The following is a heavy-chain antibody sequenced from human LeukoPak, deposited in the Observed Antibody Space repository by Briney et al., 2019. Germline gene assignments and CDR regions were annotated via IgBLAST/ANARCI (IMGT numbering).Heavy chain of an antibody. J-gene: IGHJ3*02. Sequence: SETLSLTCSASGASMNNYYWNWIRQPPGKGLEWIGFAHHSGTHYNPSLRSRVTASLDTSKNQVSLRPTSVTAADTAVYYCARWSEQVLAFDIWGQGTMVTVSS. CDR2: AHHSGT. CDR3: ARWSEQVLAFDI. V-gene: IGHV4-59*01. D-gene: IGHD1/OR15-1a*01. CDR1: GASMNNYY.